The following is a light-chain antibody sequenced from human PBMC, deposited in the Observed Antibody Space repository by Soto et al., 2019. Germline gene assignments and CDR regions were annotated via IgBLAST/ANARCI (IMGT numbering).Light chain of an antibody. CDR2: AAS. J-gene: IGKJ1*01. Sequence: EIVMTQSPATLSVSPGERATLSCRASQSVSSKLVWYQQKPGQAPRLLIFAASTRATGIPARFSGSGSGTEFSLTITSLQSEDFALYYCQQYNNRPPWTFGQGTRWIS. CDR1: QSVSSK. V-gene: IGKV3-15*01. CDR3: QQYNNRPPWT.